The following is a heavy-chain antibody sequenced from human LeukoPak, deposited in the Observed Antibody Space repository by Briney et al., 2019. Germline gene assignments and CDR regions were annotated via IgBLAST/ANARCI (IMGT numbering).Heavy chain of an antibody. J-gene: IGHJ4*02. V-gene: IGHV4-4*02. CDR3: ATFPKYSSGWSSFDY. Sequence: PSETLSLTCTVSGGSISSSNWWSWVRQPPGKGLEWIGEIYQSGSTNYNPSLKSRVTISVDKSKNQFSLKLSSVTAADTAVYYCATFPKYSSGWSSFDYWGQGTLVTVSS. CDR1: GGSISSSNW. D-gene: IGHD6-19*01. CDR2: IYQSGST.